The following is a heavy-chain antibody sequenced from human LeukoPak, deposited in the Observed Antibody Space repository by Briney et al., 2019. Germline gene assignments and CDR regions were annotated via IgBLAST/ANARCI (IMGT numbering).Heavy chain of an antibody. Sequence: GASVKVSCKASGYTFTGYYMHWVRQAPGQGLEWMGWINPNSGGTNYAQKFQGWVTMTRDTSISTAYMELSRLRSDDTAVYYCARSYCSGGSCYEYWGQGTLATVSS. J-gene: IGHJ4*02. CDR3: ARSYCSGGSCYEY. CDR1: GYTFTGYY. CDR2: INPNSGGT. D-gene: IGHD2-15*01. V-gene: IGHV1-2*04.